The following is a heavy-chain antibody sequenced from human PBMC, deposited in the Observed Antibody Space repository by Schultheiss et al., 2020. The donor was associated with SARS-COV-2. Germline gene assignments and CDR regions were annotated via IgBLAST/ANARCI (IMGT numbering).Heavy chain of an antibody. Sequence: GESLQISCAASGFTVSSNYMSWVRQAPGKGLEWVSAISGSGGSTYYADSVKGRFTISRDNSKNTLYLQMNSLRAEDTAVYYCAKASPNLAVAIYFDYWGQGTLVTVSS. CDR1: GFTVSSNY. CDR3: AKASPNLAVAIYFDY. V-gene: IGHV3-23*01. J-gene: IGHJ4*02. CDR2: ISGSGGST. D-gene: IGHD6-19*01.